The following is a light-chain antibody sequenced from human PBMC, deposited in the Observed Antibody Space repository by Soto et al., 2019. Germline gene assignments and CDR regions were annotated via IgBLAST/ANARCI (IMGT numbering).Light chain of an antibody. CDR3: QPSNSYPWT. V-gene: IGKV1-5*03. Sequence: DIHMTQSPSTLSASAGDRVTITCRASQSISPYLAWYQQKPGKAPKLLIYMASSLQSGVPSRFSGSGSGTEFTLTISSLQPDDFATYYCQPSNSYPWTFGQGTQVDIK. CDR1: QSISPY. J-gene: IGKJ1*01. CDR2: MAS.